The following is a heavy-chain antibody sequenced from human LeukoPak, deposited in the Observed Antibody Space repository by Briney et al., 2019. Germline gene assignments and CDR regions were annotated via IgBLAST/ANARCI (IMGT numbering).Heavy chain of an antibody. Sequence: GGSLRLSCAGSGFMFSNHAMSWVRQAPGKGLEWVSGISTRGGSIYYADSVKGRFTISRDNSKKTLYLQMKSLRAEDTAVYYCAKDGFDYYDSSGYYYFDYWGQGTLVTVSS. V-gene: IGHV3-23*01. D-gene: IGHD3-22*01. J-gene: IGHJ4*02. CDR3: AKDGFDYYDSSGYYYFDY. CDR1: GFMFSNHA. CDR2: ISTRGGSI.